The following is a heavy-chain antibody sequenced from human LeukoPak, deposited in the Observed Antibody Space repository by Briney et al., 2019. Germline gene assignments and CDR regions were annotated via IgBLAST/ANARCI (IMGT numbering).Heavy chain of an antibody. CDR1: GFTFSSYA. CDR2: ISGSGGST. CDR3: AKRYYDSSGYTAALDY. V-gene: IGHV3-23*01. D-gene: IGHD3-22*01. J-gene: IGHJ4*02. Sequence: GGSLRLSCAASGFTFSSYAMSWVRQASGKGLEWVSAISGSGGSTYYADSVKGRFTISRDNSKNTLYLQMNSLRAEDTAVYYCAKRYYDSSGYTAALDYWGQGTLVTVSS.